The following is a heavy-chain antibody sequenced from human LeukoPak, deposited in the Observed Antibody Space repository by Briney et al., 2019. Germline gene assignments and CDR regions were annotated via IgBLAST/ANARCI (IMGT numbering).Heavy chain of an antibody. Sequence: GGSLRLSCAASEFTFSIYSMNWVRQAPGKGLEWVSSIDSSGGYMFYADSVKGRFIISRDNAKDSLYLQMNSLRVEDTAVYYCLRGDRRDYWGQGTLVTVSS. V-gene: IGHV3-21*06. CDR1: EFTFSIYS. CDR2: IDSSGGYM. J-gene: IGHJ4*02. CDR3: LRGDRRDY.